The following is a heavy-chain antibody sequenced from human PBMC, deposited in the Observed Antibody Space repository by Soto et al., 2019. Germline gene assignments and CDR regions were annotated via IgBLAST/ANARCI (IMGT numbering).Heavy chain of an antibody. V-gene: IGHV4-34*01. D-gene: IGHD1-7*01. CDR2: INHSGST. CDR1: GGSFSGYY. CDR3: ARRMLELRGVDY. J-gene: IGHJ4*02. Sequence: PSETLSLTCAVYGGSFSGYYWSWIRQPPGKGQEWIGEINHSGSTNYNPSLKSRVTISVDTSKNQFSLKLSSVTAADTAVYYCARRMLELRGVDYWGQGTLVTVSS.